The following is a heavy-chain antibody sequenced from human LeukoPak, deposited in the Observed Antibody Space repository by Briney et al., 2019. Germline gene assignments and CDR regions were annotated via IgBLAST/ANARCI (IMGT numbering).Heavy chain of an antibody. CDR3: ARVVNRWTTVKAFDY. Sequence: GGSLRLSCAASGFTFSSYSMNWVRQAPGKGLEWVSSISSSSSYIYYADSVKGRFTISRDNAKNSLYLQMNSLRAEDTAVYYCARVVNRWTTVKAFDYWGQGTLVTVSS. J-gene: IGHJ4*02. CDR1: GFTFSSYS. V-gene: IGHV3-21*01. D-gene: IGHD4-17*01. CDR2: ISSSSSYI.